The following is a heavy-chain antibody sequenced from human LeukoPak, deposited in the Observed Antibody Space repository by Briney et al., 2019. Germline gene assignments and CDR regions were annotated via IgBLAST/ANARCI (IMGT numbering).Heavy chain of an antibody. CDR1: GFTFDDYA. Sequence: GGSLRLSCAASGFTFDDYAMHWVRQAPGKGLEWVSLISWDGGSTYYADSVKGRFTISRDNSKNSLYLQMNSLRAEDTALYYCVGYYYDSSGPVHWGQGTLVTVSS. D-gene: IGHD3-22*01. J-gene: IGHJ4*02. CDR2: ISWDGGST. V-gene: IGHV3-43D*03. CDR3: VGYYYDSSGPVH.